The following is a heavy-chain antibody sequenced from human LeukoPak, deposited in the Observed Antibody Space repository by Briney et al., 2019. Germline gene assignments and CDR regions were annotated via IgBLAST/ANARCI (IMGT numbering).Heavy chain of an antibody. CDR1: GYSISSGNY. Sequence: SEKLSLTSAVSGYSISSGNYWGWIRQPPGKGLEWIGSIYHSGSTYYNPSLKSRVTISVDTSKNQFSLKLSSVTAADTAVYYCARHAYYYDSSGYPDAFDIWGQGTMVTVSS. J-gene: IGHJ3*02. CDR2: IYHSGST. D-gene: IGHD3-22*01. V-gene: IGHV4-38-2*01. CDR3: ARHAYYYDSSGYPDAFDI.